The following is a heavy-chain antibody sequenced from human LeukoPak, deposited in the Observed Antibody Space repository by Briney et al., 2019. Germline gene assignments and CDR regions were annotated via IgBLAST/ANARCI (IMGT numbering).Heavy chain of an antibody. J-gene: IGHJ6*02. CDR1: GGSFSGYY. D-gene: IGHD3-22*01. Sequence: SETLSLTCAVYGGSFSGYYWSWIRQPPGKGLEWIGEINHSGSTNYNPSLKSRVTISVDTSKNQFSLKLSSVTAADTAVYYCARGPYDSSGSYYYGMDVWGQGTTVTVPS. V-gene: IGHV4-34*01. CDR2: INHSGST. CDR3: ARGPYDSSGSYYYGMDV.